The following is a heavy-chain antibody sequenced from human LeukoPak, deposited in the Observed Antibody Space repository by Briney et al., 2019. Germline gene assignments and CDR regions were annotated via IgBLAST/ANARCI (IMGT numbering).Heavy chain of an antibody. CDR2: ISGSGGST. CDR3: ATGTYYDFWSGYFPPPYYGMDV. CDR1: GFTFSSYA. Sequence: PGGSLRLSCAASGFTFSSYAMSWVRQAPGKGLEWVSAISGSGGSTYYADSVKGRFTISRDNSKNTLYLQMNSLRAEDTAVYYCATGTYYDFWSGYFPPPYYGMDVWGQGTTVTVSS. V-gene: IGHV3-23*01. J-gene: IGHJ6*02. D-gene: IGHD3-3*01.